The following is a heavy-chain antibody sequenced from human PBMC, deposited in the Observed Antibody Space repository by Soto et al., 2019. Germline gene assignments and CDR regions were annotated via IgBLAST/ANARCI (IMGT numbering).Heavy chain of an antibody. D-gene: IGHD2-21*02. V-gene: IGHV3-21*01. CDR1: GFSFSSYS. Sequence: GGSLRLSCEASGFSFSSYSLNWVRQAPGRGLEWVSSICRNSVYIYYGDSVKGRFTISRDNAKNSVYLQMNSLRPEDTAVYYCVRGDSRLFENWGQGTLVTVSS. CDR2: ICRNSVYI. J-gene: IGHJ4*02. CDR3: VRGDSRLFEN.